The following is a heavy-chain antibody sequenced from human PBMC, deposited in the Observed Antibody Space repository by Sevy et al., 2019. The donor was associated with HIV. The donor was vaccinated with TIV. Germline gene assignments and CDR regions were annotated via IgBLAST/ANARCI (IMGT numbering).Heavy chain of an antibody. CDR3: VKDXIAVAGPDX. Sequence: GGSLRLSCSASGFTFSSYAMHWVRQAPGKGLEYVXAISSNGGSTYYADSVKGRFTISRDNSKNTLYLQMSSLRAEDTAVYYCVKDXIAVAGPDXXGQGTLVTVSS. CDR2: ISSNGGST. V-gene: IGHV3-64D*06. J-gene: IGHJ4*02. D-gene: IGHD6-19*01. CDR1: GFTFSSYA.